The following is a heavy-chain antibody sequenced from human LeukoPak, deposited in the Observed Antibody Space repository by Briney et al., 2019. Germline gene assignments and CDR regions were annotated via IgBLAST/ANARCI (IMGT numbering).Heavy chain of an antibody. V-gene: IGHV4-4*09. CDR3: ARQQTIVGANDAFDI. Sequence: SETLSLTCTVSGGSISSYYWSWIRQPPGKGLEWIGYIYTSGSTNYNPSLKSRVTISVDTSKNHFSLKLSSVTAADTAVYYCARQQTIVGANDAFDIWGQGTMVTVSS. D-gene: IGHD1-26*01. CDR2: IYTSGST. J-gene: IGHJ3*02. CDR1: GGSISSYY.